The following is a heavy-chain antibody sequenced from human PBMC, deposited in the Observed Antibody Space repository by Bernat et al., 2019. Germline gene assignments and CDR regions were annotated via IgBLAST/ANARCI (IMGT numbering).Heavy chain of an antibody. J-gene: IGHJ6*02. Sequence: QVQLQESGPGLVKPSETLSLTCTVSGGSISSYYWSWIRQPPGKGLEWIGYIYYSGSTNYNPSPKSRVTISVDTSKNQFSLKLSSVTAADTAVYYCARERLARDYYYGMDVWGQGTTVTVSS. CDR2: IYYSGST. D-gene: IGHD5-12*01. V-gene: IGHV4-59*01. CDR1: GGSISSYY. CDR3: ARERLARDYYYGMDV.